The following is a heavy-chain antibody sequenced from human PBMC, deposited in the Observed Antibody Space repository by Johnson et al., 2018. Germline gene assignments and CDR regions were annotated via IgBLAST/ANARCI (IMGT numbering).Heavy chain of an antibody. J-gene: IGHJ6*02. CDR3: ARGDPDSSGWYQFYYYGMDV. CDR1: GGSISSYY. D-gene: IGHD6-19*01. V-gene: IGHV4-4*07. CDR2: IYTSGST. Sequence: QVQLQESGPGLVKPSETLSLTCTVSGGSISSYYWSWIRQPAGKGLEWIGRIYTSGSTNYNPSLKSRVTMSVDPSKNQFSLKLSSVPAADPAVDYCARGDPDSSGWYQFYYYGMDVWGQGTTVTVSS.